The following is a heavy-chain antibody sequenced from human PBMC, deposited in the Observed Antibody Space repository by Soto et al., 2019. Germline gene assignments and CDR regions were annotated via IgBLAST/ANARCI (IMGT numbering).Heavy chain of an antibody. Sequence: GESLKISCKGSGYSFTSYWIGWVRQMPGKCLEWMGIIYPGDSDTRYSPSFQGQVTISADKSISTAYLQWSSLKASDTAMYYCARQGRYSSGWYYMDHYYGMDVWGQGTTVTVSS. CDR3: ARQGRYSSGWYYMDHYYGMDV. CDR2: IYPGDSDT. D-gene: IGHD6-19*01. J-gene: IGHJ6*02. V-gene: IGHV5-51*01. CDR1: GYSFTSYW.